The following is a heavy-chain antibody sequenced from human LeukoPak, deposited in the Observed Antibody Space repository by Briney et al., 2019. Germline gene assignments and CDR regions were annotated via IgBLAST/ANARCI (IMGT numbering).Heavy chain of an antibody. D-gene: IGHD3-10*02. CDR3: ARSLGSGKFYWYFDL. J-gene: IGHJ2*01. V-gene: IGHV3-21*01. CDR1: GFAFSSYS. CDR2: ISSSSSYI. Sequence: GSLRLSCAASGFAFSSYSMNWVRQAPGKGLEWVSSISSSSSYIYYADSVKGRFTISRDNAKNSLYLQMNSLRAEDTAIYYCARSLGSGKFYWYFDLWGRGTLVTVSS.